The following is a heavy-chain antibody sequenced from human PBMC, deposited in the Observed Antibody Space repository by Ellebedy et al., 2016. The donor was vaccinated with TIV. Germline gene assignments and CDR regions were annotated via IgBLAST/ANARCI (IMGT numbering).Heavy chain of an antibody. D-gene: IGHD1-1*01. CDR3: ARDQGWTGGATTRFDY. CDR2: LKQDGYEE. J-gene: IGHJ4*02. Sequence: PGGSLRLSCVGSGFSFSSYWMSWVRQAPGKGREWVAVLKQDGYEEDYVASVEGRFTISRDNAKSSLYLQMTSLRDEDTAVYYCARDQGWTGGATTRFDYWGQGTLVTVSS. V-gene: IGHV3-7*01. CDR1: GFSFSSYW.